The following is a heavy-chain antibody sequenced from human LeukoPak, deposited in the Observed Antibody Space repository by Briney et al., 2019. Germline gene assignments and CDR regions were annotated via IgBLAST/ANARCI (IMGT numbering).Heavy chain of an antibody. Sequence: GGSLRLSCAASGFTFSDYYMSWIRQAPGKGLEWVSYISSSGSTIYYADSVKGRFTISRDNAKNSLYLQMNSLRAEDTAVYYCARGEVVVAATRGWGYFDYWGQGTLVTVSS. CDR2: ISSSGSTI. CDR1: GFTFSDYY. D-gene: IGHD2-15*01. V-gene: IGHV3-11*01. CDR3: ARGEVVVAATRGWGYFDY. J-gene: IGHJ4*02.